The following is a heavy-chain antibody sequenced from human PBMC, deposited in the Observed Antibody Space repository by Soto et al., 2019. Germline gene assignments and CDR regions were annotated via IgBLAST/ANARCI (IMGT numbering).Heavy chain of an antibody. D-gene: IGHD3-16*02. CDR3: ANQERGSYPFDY. V-gene: IGHV3-30*18. Sequence: QVQLVESGGSVVQPGRSLRLSCAASGFTFNKYGMHWVRQAPGKGLEWVAAISNDGSSEYYADSVLGRFTISRDNPKNTLYLQMNSLKSEDTAVYSCANQERGSYPFDYWGQGTLVTVSS. CDR1: GFTFNKYG. J-gene: IGHJ4*02. CDR2: ISNDGSSE.